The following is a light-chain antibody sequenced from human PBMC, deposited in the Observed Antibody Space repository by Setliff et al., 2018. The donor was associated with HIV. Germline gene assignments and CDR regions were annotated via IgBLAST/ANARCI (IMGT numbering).Light chain of an antibody. CDR3: SSYAITNTLP. Sequence: QSALSQPASVSGSPGQSITISCTGTSSDVGGYNYVSWYQQHPGKAPKLTLYEVRNRPSGVSNRFSGSKSGNTASLTISGLQAEDEADYYCSSYAITNTLPFGTGTKV. J-gene: IGLJ1*01. CDR1: SSDVGGYNY. CDR2: EVR. V-gene: IGLV2-14*01.